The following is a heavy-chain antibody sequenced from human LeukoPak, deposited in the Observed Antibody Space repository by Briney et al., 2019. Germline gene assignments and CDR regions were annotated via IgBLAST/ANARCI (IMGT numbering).Heavy chain of an antibody. CDR3: ARDPRSPYYYDSSGYYARNSVAFDI. CDR1: GFTFSSYW. J-gene: IGHJ3*02. D-gene: IGHD3-22*01. V-gene: IGHV3-7*01. Sequence: GGSLILSCAASGFTFSSYWMTWVRQVPGKGLERVANIKEDGGEKCYVDSVKGRFSISRDNAKNSLYLQMNSLRAEDTAVYYCARDPRSPYYYDSSGYYARNSVAFDIWGQGTMVTVSS. CDR2: IKEDGGEK.